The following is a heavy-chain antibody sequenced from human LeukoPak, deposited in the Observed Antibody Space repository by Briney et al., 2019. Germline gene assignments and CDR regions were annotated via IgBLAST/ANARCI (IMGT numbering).Heavy chain of an antibody. CDR2: IHTGGST. V-gene: IGHV3-53*01. CDR3: ARVLSDSSGWYYFDY. J-gene: IGHJ4*02. CDR1: GFTVNSSY. D-gene: IGHD6-19*01. Sequence: GGSLRLSCTASGFTVNSSYMIWVRQAPGKGLEWVSVIHTGGSTYYADSMKGRFTISRDNSKNTLYLQMNSLRAEDTAVYYCARVLSDSSGWYYFDYWGQGTLVTVSS.